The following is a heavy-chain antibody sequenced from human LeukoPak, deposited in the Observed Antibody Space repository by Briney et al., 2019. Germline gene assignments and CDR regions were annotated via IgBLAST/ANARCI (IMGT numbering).Heavy chain of an antibody. CDR2: INHSGST. J-gene: IGHJ4*02. CDR3: ARRPYGSGSYSY. Sequence: PSETLSLTCAVYGGSFSGYYWSWIRQPPGKGLEWIGEINHSGSTNYNPSLKSRVTISVDTSKNQFSLKLSSVTAADTAVYYCARRPYGSGSYSYWGQGTLVTVSS. V-gene: IGHV4-34*01. D-gene: IGHD3-10*01. CDR1: GGSFSGYY.